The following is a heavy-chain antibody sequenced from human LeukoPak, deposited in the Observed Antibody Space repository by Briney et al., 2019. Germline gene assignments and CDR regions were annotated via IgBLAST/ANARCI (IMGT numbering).Heavy chain of an antibody. CDR1: GFTFSSYE. Sequence: GGSLRLSCAASGFTFSSYEMNWVRQAPGKGLEWVSYISSSSSTIYYADSVKGRFTISRDNAKNSLYLQMNSLRAEDTAVYYCARGSCSNIRCHDAFDIWGQGTMVTVSS. D-gene: IGHD2-2*01. V-gene: IGHV3-48*01. CDR2: ISSSSSTI. J-gene: IGHJ3*02. CDR3: ARGSCSNIRCHDAFDI.